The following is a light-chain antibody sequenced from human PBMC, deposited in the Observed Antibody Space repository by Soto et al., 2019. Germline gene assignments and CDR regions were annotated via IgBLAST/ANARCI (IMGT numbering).Light chain of an antibody. J-gene: IGLJ1*01. Sequence: QSALTQPASVSGPPGQSITISCTGTSSDVGAYNYVSWYQHHPGKAPRLVIYDVTNRPSGISDRFSCSKSGNTASLTISGLLAEDEADYYCTSYTSTSTYVFGTGTKVTVL. V-gene: IGLV2-14*01. CDR3: TSYTSTSTYV. CDR2: DVT. CDR1: SSDVGAYNY.